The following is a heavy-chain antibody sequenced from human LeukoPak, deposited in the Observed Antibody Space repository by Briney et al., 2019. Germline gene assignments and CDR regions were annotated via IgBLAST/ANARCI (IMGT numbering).Heavy chain of an antibody. J-gene: IGHJ4*02. V-gene: IGHV3-66*01. CDR2: VYSDGKT. CDR3: ALTPMAGKGY. CDR1: GFTFSSYA. Sequence: PGGSLRLSCAASGFTFSSYAMSWVRQAPGKGLEWVSVVYSDGKTCYADAVKGRFTISKDNSRNTLYLQMNSLRAEDTAVYYCALTPMAGKGYWGQGTLVTVSS. D-gene: IGHD3-10*01.